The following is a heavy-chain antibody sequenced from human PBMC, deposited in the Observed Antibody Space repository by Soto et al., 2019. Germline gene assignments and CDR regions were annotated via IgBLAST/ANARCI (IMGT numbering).Heavy chain of an antibody. Sequence: QVQLVESGGGVVQPGRSLRLSCAASGFTFSNYGIHWVRQAPGKGLEWVAVISYDGSSKYYADSVKGRLTISRDNSKNTVSLQMNSLSLEDTAVYYCAKDRQLVPGYWGQGTLVTVSS. D-gene: IGHD6-6*01. CDR2: ISYDGSSK. CDR1: GFTFSNYG. CDR3: AKDRQLVPGY. V-gene: IGHV3-30*18. J-gene: IGHJ4*02.